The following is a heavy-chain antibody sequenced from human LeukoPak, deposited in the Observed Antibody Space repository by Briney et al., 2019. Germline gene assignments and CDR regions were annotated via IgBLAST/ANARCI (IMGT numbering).Heavy chain of an antibody. J-gene: IGHJ4*02. Sequence: TSETLSLTCTVSGGSISSYYWSWLRPSPGKGLEWIGHIYFSGRTTYNPSLGSRLTISADTPTSQLSLKLSSVTAADTAVYYCARHKPTGSYPLELWGQGTLVTVSS. CDR1: GGSISSYY. CDR2: IYFSGRT. D-gene: IGHD3-10*01. CDR3: ARHKPTGSYPLEL. V-gene: IGHV4-59*08.